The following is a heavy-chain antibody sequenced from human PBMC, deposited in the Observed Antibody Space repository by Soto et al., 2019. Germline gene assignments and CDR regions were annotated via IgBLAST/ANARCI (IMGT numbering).Heavy chain of an antibody. J-gene: IGHJ6*01. CDR2: IIPIFGTA. CDR3: ARARYCSGGSCYSGYYGMDV. D-gene: IGHD2-15*01. CDR1: GGTFSSYA. V-gene: IGHV1-69*06. Sequence: QVQLVQSGAEVKKPGSSVKVSCNASGGTFSSYAISWVRQAPGQGLEWMGGIIPIFGTANYAQKFQGRVTITADKSTSTAYMELSSLRSEDTAVYYCARARYCSGGSCYSGYYGMDVWGQGTTVTVSS.